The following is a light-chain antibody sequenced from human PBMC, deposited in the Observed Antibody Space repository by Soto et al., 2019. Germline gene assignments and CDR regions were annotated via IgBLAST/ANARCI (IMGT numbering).Light chain of an antibody. CDR3: QQYGSSPPT. CDR2: GAS. V-gene: IGKV3-20*01. Sequence: EIVLTQSPGTLSLSPGERATLSCRASQSVSTNYLAWYQRKPGQAPRLLIYGASSRATDIPRKFSGSGSATDFTLTITRLEPEHFAVYYCQQYGSSPPTFGQGTKVEVK. J-gene: IGKJ1*01. CDR1: QSVSTNY.